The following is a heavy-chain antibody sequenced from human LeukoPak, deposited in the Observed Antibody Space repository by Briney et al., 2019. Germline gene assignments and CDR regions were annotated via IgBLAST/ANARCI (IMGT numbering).Heavy chain of an antibody. CDR1: GGSISSLNW. Sequence: SGTLSLTCVVSGGSISSLNWWTWVRQPPGKGLEWIGSIYYSGSTYYNPSLKSRVTISVDTSKNQFSLKLSSVTAADTAVYYCARGPYYYMDVWGKGTTVTISS. CDR3: ARGPYYYMDV. V-gene: IGHV4-4*02. J-gene: IGHJ6*03. CDR2: IYYSGST.